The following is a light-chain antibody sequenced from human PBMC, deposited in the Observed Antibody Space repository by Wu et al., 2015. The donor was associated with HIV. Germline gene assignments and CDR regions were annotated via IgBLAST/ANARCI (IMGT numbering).Light chain of an antibody. Sequence: EIVLTQSPVTLSLSPGERATLSCRASQSVSSNLAWYQQKPGQGPTLLIYSASTRATGIPGRFSGSGSGTEFTLTIGSMQSEDFAVYYCQQYNNWPVTFGQGTKLEIK. CDR3: QQYNNWPVT. J-gene: IGKJ2*01. CDR1: QSVSSN. V-gene: IGKV3-15*01. CDR2: SAS.